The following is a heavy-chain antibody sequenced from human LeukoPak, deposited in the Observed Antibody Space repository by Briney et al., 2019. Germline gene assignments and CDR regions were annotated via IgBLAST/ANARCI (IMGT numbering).Heavy chain of an antibody. CDR3: AITLSPSRMAYYYYYMDV. D-gene: IGHD3-10*02. J-gene: IGHJ6*03. CDR1: GFTFSSYG. Sequence: GGSLRLSCAASGFTFSSYGMHWVRQAPGKGLDWVAFIRYDGSNKYYADSVKGRFTISRDNSKNTLYLQMNSLRAEDTAVYYCAITLSPSRMAYYYYYMDVWGKGTTVTISS. V-gene: IGHV3-30*02. CDR2: IRYDGSNK.